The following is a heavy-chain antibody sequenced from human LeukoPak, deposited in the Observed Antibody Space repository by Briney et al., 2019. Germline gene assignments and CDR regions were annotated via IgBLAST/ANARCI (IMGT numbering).Heavy chain of an antibody. J-gene: IGHJ6*03. D-gene: IGHD6-19*01. CDR1: GFTFSRYN. Sequence: GGSLRLSCAGSGFTFSRYNMNWVRQAPGKGLERVSSISSSSSYIYYADSVKGRFTISRDNAQNSLFLRMNSLRAEDTAVYYCARDAQWLVPEGYYYYMDVWGKGTTVTVSS. CDR3: ARDAQWLVPEGYYYYMDV. CDR2: ISSSSSYI. V-gene: IGHV3-21*01.